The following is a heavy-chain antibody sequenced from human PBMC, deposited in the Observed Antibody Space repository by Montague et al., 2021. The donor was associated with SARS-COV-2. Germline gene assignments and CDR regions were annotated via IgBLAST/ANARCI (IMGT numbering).Heavy chain of an antibody. Sequence: SETLSLTCAVYGGSFSGYYWSWIRQPPGQGLEWIGEINHSGSTNYNPSLKSRVPISVDTSTNQFSLKLSPVTAADTAVYYCARSKPVSSFYYYYGMDVWGQGTTVTVSS. CDR2: INHSGST. D-gene: IGHD1-14*01. J-gene: IGHJ6*02. CDR3: ARSKPVSSFYYYYGMDV. CDR1: GGSFSGYY. V-gene: IGHV4-34*01.